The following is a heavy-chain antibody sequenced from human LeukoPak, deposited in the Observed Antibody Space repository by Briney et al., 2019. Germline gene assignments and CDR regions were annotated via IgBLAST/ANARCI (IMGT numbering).Heavy chain of an antibody. CDR2: IYYSGST. D-gene: IGHD6-13*01. V-gene: IGHV4-31*11. CDR3: ARDKDSSSPRDYYYGMDV. CDR1: GGSISSGGYS. Sequence: SETLSLTCAVSGGSISSGGYSWSWIRQPPGKGLEWIGYIYYSGSTYYNPSLKSRVTISVDTSKNQFSLKLSSVTAADTAVYYCARDKDSSSPRDYYYGMDVWGKGTTVTVSS. J-gene: IGHJ6*04.